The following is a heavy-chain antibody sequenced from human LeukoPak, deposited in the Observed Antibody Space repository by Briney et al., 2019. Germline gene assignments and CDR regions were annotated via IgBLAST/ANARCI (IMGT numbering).Heavy chain of an antibody. J-gene: IGHJ4*02. D-gene: IGHD1-26*01. CDR2: ISGSGGSA. Sequence: GGSLRLSCAASGFAFSSYAMSWVRQAPGKGLEWVSAISGSGGSAYYADSVKGRFTISRDNSKNTLYLQMNSLRAEDTAVYYCAKGGGSYSRGFDYWGQGTLVTVSS. V-gene: IGHV3-23*01. CDR1: GFAFSSYA. CDR3: AKGGGSYSRGFDY.